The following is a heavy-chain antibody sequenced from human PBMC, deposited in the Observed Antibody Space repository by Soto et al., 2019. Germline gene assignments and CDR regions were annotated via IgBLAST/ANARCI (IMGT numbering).Heavy chain of an antibody. D-gene: IGHD6-19*01. CDR3: ARRHLAVAVSPWFDP. CDR2: IDSSGEK. CDR1: GLSITDSEMG. Sequence: QVTLKESGPVLVKPTATLTLRCTVSGLSITDSEMGVSWIRQPPGQPLEWLAHIDSSGEKSYRTFLKSRLAISKDTSKSQIVLTMTNMDPADAATYYWARRHLAVAVSPWFDPWGQGIPVTVSS. J-gene: IGHJ5*02. V-gene: IGHV2-26*01.